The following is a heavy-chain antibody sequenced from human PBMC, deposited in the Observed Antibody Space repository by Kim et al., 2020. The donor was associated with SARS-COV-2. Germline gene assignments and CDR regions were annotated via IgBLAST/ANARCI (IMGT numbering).Heavy chain of an antibody. V-gene: IGHV3-7*01. CDR3: ARDPGDV. CDR2: ISQDGSGK. Sequence: GGSLRLSCAASGFTLTNYWMSWVRQTPGKGLEWVATISQDGSGKYYVDSVKGRFTISRDDANNSLYLQMNSLRVEDTAVYYCARDPGDVWAQGTTVTVSS. CDR1: GFTLTNYW. J-gene: IGHJ6*02.